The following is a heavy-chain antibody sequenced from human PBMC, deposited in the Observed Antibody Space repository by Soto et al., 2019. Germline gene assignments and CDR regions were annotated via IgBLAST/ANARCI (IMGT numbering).Heavy chain of an antibody. J-gene: IGHJ3*02. CDR1: GYTFTSYA. Sequence: PPASVKVSCKASGYTFTSYAMHWVRQAPGQRLEWMGWINAGNGNTKYSQKFQGRVTITRDTSASTAYMELSSLRSEDTAVYYCARDGYYYDSSGGDDAFDIWGQGTMVTVSS. CDR2: INAGNGNT. V-gene: IGHV1-3*01. CDR3: ARDGYYYDSSGGDDAFDI. D-gene: IGHD3-22*01.